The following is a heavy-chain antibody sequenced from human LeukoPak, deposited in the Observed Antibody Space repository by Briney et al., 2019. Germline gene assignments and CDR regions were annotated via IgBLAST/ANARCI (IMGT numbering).Heavy chain of an antibody. Sequence: SETLSPTFTVTGCPISSSSYYYGWIRQPPGEGLEWIGSIYYSGSPYYNPSLKSRVTISVDTSKNQASLKLSTVTAADTAVYYCARHSIGWFPSWFDAWGQGTLVTVSS. CDR2: IYYSGSP. V-gene: IGHV4-39*01. CDR1: GCPISSSSYY. J-gene: IGHJ5*02. D-gene: IGHD6-19*01. CDR3: ARHSIGWFPSWFDA.